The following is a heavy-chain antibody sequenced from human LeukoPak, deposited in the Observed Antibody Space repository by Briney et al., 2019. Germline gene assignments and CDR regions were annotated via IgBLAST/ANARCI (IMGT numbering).Heavy chain of an antibody. Sequence: PGGSLRLSCAASGFSLSSYWMHWVRQAPGKGLVWVSRINSDGSTTNYADSVKGRFTISRDNAKNTLYLQMNSLRAEDTAVYYCARRQYRSSWYYFDYWGQGTLVNVSS. D-gene: IGHD6-13*01. CDR1: GFSLSSYW. CDR3: ARRQYRSSWYYFDY. J-gene: IGHJ4*02. CDR2: INSDGSTT. V-gene: IGHV3-74*01.